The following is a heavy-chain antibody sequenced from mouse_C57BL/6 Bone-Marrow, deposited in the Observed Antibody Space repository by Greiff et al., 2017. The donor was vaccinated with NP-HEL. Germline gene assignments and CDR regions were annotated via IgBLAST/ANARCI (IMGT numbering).Heavy chain of an antibody. V-gene: IGHV5-12*01. Sequence: EVQRVESGGGLVQPGGSLKLSCAASGFTFSDYYMYWVRQTPEKRLEWVAYISNGGGSTYYPDTVKGRFTISRDNAKNTLYLQMSRLKSEDTAMYYCARRDAYPYYYAMDYWGQGTSVTVSS. CDR1: GFTFSDYY. CDR3: ARRDAYPYYYAMDY. J-gene: IGHJ4*01. CDR2: ISNGGGST. D-gene: IGHD2-10*01.